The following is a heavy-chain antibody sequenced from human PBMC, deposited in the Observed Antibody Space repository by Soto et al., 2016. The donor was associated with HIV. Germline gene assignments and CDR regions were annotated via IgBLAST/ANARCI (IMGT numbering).Heavy chain of an antibody. D-gene: IGHD2-15*01. Sequence: QVQLVQSGAEVKKPGASVKVSCKVSGYTLTELSMHWVRQAPGQGLEWMGWINPNRGDTNYAQKFQGRVTMTSDTSISTAYMELSRLTSDDTAVYYCARDLCTGGSCYLDYWGQGTLVTVSS. J-gene: IGHJ4*02. V-gene: IGHV1-2*02. CDR1: GYTLTELS. CDR3: ARDLCTGGSCYLDY. CDR2: INPNRGDT.